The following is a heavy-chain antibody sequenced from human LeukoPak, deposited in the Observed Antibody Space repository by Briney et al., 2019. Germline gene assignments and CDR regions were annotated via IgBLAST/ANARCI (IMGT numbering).Heavy chain of an antibody. J-gene: IGHJ3*02. D-gene: IGHD6-13*01. CDR3: ARNRIAAAGAFDI. V-gene: IGHV3-64*01. CDR2: ISSNGGST. Sequence: GGSLRLSCAASGFTFSSYAMHWVRQAPGKGLEYVSAISSNGGSTYYANSVKGRFTISRDNSKNTLYLQMGSLRAEDMAVYYCARNRIAAAGAFDIWGQGTMVTVSS. CDR1: GFTFSSYA.